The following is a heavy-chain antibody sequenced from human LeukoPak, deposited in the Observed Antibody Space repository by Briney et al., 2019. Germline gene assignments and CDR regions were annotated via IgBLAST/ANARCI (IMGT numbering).Heavy chain of an antibody. V-gene: IGHV1-8*03. D-gene: IGHD5-12*01. CDR3: ARSASGYDERRVNFDY. Sequence: ASVTVSFRASGYTFTIYDINWVRQAPGQGLEGMGWMNPNSGNTGYSQEFQGRVTITRNTAISTAYMELSSLRSEDTDVYYCARSASGYDERRVNFDYWGQGTLVTVSS. J-gene: IGHJ4*02. CDR2: MNPNSGNT. CDR1: GYTFTIYD.